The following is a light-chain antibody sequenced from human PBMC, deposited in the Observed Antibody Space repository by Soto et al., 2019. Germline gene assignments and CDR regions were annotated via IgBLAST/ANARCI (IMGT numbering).Light chain of an antibody. Sequence: EIVMTQSPATLSVSPGERATLSCRASQSVSGNLAWYQQKPGQAPRLVIYGASTRATGIPARFSGSGSGTDFTLTISSLQSEDFAVYYCQQYNNWPYTFGQGTKLESK. V-gene: IGKV3-15*01. CDR2: GAS. CDR3: QQYNNWPYT. CDR1: QSVSGN. J-gene: IGKJ2*01.